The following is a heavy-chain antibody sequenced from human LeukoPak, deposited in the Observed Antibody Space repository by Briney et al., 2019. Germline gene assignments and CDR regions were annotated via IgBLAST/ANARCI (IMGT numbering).Heavy chain of an antibody. J-gene: IGHJ4*02. CDR1: EFSFSSHW. V-gene: IGHV3-74*01. CDR2: INSDGSST. Sequence: GGSLRLSCAASEFSFSSHWMHWVRQAPGKGLVWVSYINSDGSSTTYADYVKGRFTISRDNAKNMLYLQMNSLRAEDTAVYYCARDDYGDYRADYWGQGTLVTVSS. CDR3: ARDDYGDYRADY. D-gene: IGHD4-17*01.